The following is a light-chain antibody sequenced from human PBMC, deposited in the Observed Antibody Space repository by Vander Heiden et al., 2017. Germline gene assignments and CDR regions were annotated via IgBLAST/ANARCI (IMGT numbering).Light chain of an antibody. J-gene: IGKJ2*01. CDR1: ELISSW. Sequence: DIQMTQSPSFVSASVGDRVTIPCRASELISSWLAWYQQKPGKAPKLLIHAASTWQNGVPLRFSGSESGTDFTLTISSLQPEDSATYYCQQADSLPPTFGQGTKLEVK. V-gene: IGKV1-12*01. CDR3: QQADSLPPT. CDR2: AAS.